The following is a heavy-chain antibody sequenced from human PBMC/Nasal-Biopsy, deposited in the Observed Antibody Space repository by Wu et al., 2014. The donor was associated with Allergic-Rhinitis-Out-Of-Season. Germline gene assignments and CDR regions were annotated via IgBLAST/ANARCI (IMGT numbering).Heavy chain of an antibody. J-gene: IGHJ6*02. V-gene: IGHV2-5*08. CDR1: GFSLSASGIS. CDR2: IDWDDDK. D-gene: IGHD6-19*01. Sequence: ALVKPTQTLTLTCTVSGFSLSASGISVAWIRQPPGKALEWLARIDWDDDKRYSPSLKTRLTITKDTSRNQVVLTMTNMDPVDTATYYCTHQPKRLPVAGGRRDYYGMDVWGQGTTVTVSS. CDR3: THQPKRLPVAGGRRDYYGMDV.